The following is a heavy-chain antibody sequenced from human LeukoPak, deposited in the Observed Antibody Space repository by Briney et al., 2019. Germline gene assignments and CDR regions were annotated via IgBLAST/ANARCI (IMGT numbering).Heavy chain of an antibody. CDR2: IYSGGST. CDR1: GFTVSSNY. Sequence: GSLRLSCAASGFTVSSNYMSWVRQAPGKGLEWVSVIYSGGSTYYADSVKGRFTISRDNSKSTLYLQMNSLRAEDTAVYYCARFPDNAFDIWGQGTMVTVSS. J-gene: IGHJ3*02. CDR3: ARFPDNAFDI. V-gene: IGHV3-66*01.